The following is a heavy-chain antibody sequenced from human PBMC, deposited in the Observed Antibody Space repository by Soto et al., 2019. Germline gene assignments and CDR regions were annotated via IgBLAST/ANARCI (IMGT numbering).Heavy chain of an antibody. Sequence: QVQLQESGPGLVKPSQTLSLTCTVSGGSISSGGYYWSWIRQHPGKGLEWIGYIYYSGSTYYNPSLKSRVTISVDTSKNQFSLKLSSVTAADTAVYYCATQAHRRVVVPAAIGTASWYFDLWGRGTLVTVSS. CDR2: IYYSGST. CDR3: ATQAHRRVVVPAAIGTASWYFDL. V-gene: IGHV4-31*03. J-gene: IGHJ2*01. CDR1: GGSISSGGYY. D-gene: IGHD2-2*02.